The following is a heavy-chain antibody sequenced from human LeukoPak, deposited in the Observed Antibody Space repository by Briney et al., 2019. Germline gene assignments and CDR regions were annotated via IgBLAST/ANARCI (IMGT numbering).Heavy chain of an antibody. D-gene: IGHD1-1*01. CDR1: GFTVSSNY. J-gene: IGHJ4*02. CDR2: IYGGVNT. Sequence: TGGSLRLSCAASGFTVSSNYMSWVRQAPGKGLGWVSVIYGGVNTVYADSVQGRFTISRDNSKNTLYLQMSSLRAEDTAVYYCAKSPKTGFLFDYWGKGTLVTVSS. CDR3: AKSPKTGFLFDY. V-gene: IGHV3-66*01.